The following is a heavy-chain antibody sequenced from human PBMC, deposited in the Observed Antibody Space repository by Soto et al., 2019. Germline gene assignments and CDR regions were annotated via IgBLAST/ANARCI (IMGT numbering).Heavy chain of an antibody. Sequence: EVQLLESGGGLVQPGGSLRLSCAASGFTFSSYAMNWVRQGPGKGLEWVSVISGSGGSTYYADSVKGRFTISRDNSKNTLYRKMNSLRAEDTAVYYCASRSSGWYFDYWGQGTLVTVSS. CDR3: ASRSSGWYFDY. V-gene: IGHV3-23*01. D-gene: IGHD6-19*01. J-gene: IGHJ4*02. CDR1: GFTFSSYA. CDR2: ISGSGGST.